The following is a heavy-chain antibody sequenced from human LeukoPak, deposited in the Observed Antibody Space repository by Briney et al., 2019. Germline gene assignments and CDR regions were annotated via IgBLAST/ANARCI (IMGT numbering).Heavy chain of an antibody. CDR2: INTSGGST. Sequence: ASVKVCCKASGYTFTSYYIHWVRQAPGQGLEWVGIINTSGGSTSYAQKFQGRVTMTRDTSTSTVYMELSSLRSEDTAVYYCARDDAGYYGSGSYYIQYWGQGTLVTVSS. CDR1: GYTFTSYY. J-gene: IGHJ4*02. D-gene: IGHD3-10*01. CDR3: ARDDAGYYGSGSYYIQY. V-gene: IGHV1-46*01.